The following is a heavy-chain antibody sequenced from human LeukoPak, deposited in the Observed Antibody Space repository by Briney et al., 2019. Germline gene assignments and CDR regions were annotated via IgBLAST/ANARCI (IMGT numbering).Heavy chain of an antibody. V-gene: IGHV4-61*02. CDR1: GGSISSGSYY. D-gene: IGHD2/OR15-2a*01. CDR2: IYTSGST. J-gene: IGHJ4*02. Sequence: PSETLSLTCTVSGGSISSGSYYWSWIRQPAGKGLEWIGRIYTSGSTNYNPSLKSRVTISVDTSKNQFSLKLSSVTAADTAVYYCARDTFYSYFDYWGQGTLVTVSS. CDR3: ARDTFYSYFDY.